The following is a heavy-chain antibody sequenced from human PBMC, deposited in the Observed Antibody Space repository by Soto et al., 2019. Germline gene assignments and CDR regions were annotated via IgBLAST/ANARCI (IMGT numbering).Heavy chain of an antibody. CDR3: ARDHILRDGYNLGY. CDR2: IWYDGSNK. V-gene: IGHV3-33*01. J-gene: IGHJ4*02. D-gene: IGHD5-12*01. CDR1: GFTFSSYG. Sequence: GGSLRLSCAASGFTFSSYGMHWVRQAPGKGLEWVAVIWYDGSNKYYADSVKGRFTISRDNSKNTLYLQMNSLRAEDTAVYYCARDHILRDGYNLGYWGQGTLVTVSS.